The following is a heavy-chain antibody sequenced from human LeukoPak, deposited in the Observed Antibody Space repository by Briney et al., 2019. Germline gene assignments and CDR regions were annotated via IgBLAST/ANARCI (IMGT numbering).Heavy chain of an antibody. V-gene: IGHV3-9*01. J-gene: IGHJ5*02. CDR3: AKDRGFGYSSGWLTFDP. CDR2: ISWNSSSI. CDR1: GFTFGDYS. Sequence: GRSLTLSCAASGFTFGDYSMHWVRQASGKGLEWVSCISWNSSSIGYADSVKGGFTIARDNAKNSLYLQMTGLGAEETALYCCAKDRGFGYSSGWLTFDPWGQGTLVTVSS. D-gene: IGHD6-19*01.